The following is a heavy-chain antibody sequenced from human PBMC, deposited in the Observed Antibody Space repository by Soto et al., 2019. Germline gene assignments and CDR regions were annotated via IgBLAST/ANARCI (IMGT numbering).Heavy chain of an antibody. CDR2: ITGSGGTT. CDR3: ARELVAAAR. V-gene: IGHV3-23*01. CDR1: GFTFSSYV. D-gene: IGHD6-13*01. Sequence: GGSLRLSCAASGFTFSSYVMSWVRQAPGKGLEWVSGITGSGGTTYYADSVKGRFTISRDNSKNTLYLQMNSLRAEDTAVYYCARELVAAARWGQGTMVTVSS. J-gene: IGHJ3*01.